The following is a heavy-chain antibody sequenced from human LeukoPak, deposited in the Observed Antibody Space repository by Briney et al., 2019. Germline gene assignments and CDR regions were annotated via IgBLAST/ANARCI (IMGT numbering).Heavy chain of an antibody. CDR3: AKDYDSWSGYNYPPGY. CDR1: GFTFSSYG. V-gene: IGHV3-30*02. D-gene: IGHD3-3*01. CDR2: IRYDGSNK. J-gene: IGHJ4*02. Sequence: GGSLRLSCAASGFTFSSYGMHWVRQAPGKGLEWVAFIRYDGSNKYYADSVKGRFTISRDNSKNTLYLQMNSLRAEDTAVYYCAKDYDSWSGYNYPPGYWGQGTLVTVSS.